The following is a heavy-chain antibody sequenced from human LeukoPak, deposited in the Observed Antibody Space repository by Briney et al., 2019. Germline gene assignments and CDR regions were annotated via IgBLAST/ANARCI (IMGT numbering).Heavy chain of an antibody. Sequence: GGSLRLSCAASGFTFSSFSMNWVRQAPGKGLEWVSYIRTSGTNTDYTGSVKGRFAISRDNAKNSLYLQMNSLRAEDTAVYYCARDLSGSWHDYWGQGTLVTVSS. J-gene: IGHJ4*02. CDR1: GFTFSSFS. D-gene: IGHD1-26*01. V-gene: IGHV3-48*04. CDR2: IRTSGTNT. CDR3: ARDLSGSWHDY.